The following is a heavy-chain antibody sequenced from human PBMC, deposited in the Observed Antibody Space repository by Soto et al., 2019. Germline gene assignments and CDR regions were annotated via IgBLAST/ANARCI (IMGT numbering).Heavy chain of an antibody. CDR3: ARQGSYYGSGSYYPRKYFDY. CDR1: GGSISSGGYY. Sequence: SETLSLTCTVSGGSISSGGYYWSWIRQHPGKGLEWIGYIYYSGSTYYNPSLKSRVTISVDTSKNQFSLKLSSVTAADTAVYYCARQGSYYGSGSYYPRKYFDYWGQGTLVTVSS. J-gene: IGHJ4*02. D-gene: IGHD3-10*01. CDR2: IYYSGST. V-gene: IGHV4-31*03.